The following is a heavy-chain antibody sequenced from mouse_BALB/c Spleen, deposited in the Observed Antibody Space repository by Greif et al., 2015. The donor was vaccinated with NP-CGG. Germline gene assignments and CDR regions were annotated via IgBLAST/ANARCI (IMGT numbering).Heavy chain of an antibody. V-gene: IGHV14-3*02. CDR1: GFNIKDTY. CDR3: ARYPYYYGSSPWFAY. J-gene: IGHJ3*01. CDR2: IDPANGNT. Sequence: EVQLQQSGAELVKPGASVKLSCTASGFNIKDTYMHWVKQRPEQGLEWIGRIDPANGNTKYDPKFQGKATITADTSSNTAYLQLSSLTPEDTAVYYCARYPYYYGSSPWFAYWGQGTLVTVSA. D-gene: IGHD1-1*01.